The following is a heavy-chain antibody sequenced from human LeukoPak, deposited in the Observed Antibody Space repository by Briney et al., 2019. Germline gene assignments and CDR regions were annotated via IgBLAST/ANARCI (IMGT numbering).Heavy chain of an antibody. D-gene: IGHD1-26*01. CDR1: GLTVSNNY. CDR2: ISGSGGYT. V-gene: IGHV3-23*01. CDR3: TKVLWELTLLSSDY. J-gene: IGHJ4*02. Sequence: GGPLRLPRAASGLTVSNNYMRWVRQGPGKALEWIATISGSGGYTYYADSVKGRFTIFRDNSKNMVFLQMSGLRAEDAALYYCTKVLWELTLLSSDYWGQGTLVTVSS.